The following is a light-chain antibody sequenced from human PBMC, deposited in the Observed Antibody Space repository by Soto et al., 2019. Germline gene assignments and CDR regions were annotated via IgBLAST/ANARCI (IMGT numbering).Light chain of an antibody. V-gene: IGKV3D-11*01. CDR2: DAS. J-gene: IGKJ5*01. CDR3: QQRSN. CDR1: QGVSSY. Sequence: EIVLTQSPATLSLSPGERATLSCRASQGVSSYLAWYQQKPGQAPRLLIYDASNRATGIPARFSGSGPGTDFTLTISSLEPEDFAVYYCQQRSNFGQGTRLEIK.